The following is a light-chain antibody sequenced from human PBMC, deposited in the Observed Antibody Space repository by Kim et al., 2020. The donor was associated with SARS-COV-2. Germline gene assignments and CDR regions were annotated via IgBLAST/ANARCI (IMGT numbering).Light chain of an antibody. Sequence: SYELTQPPSVSVSPGQTARITCSGDALPKQFAYWYQQKSGQAPVLLIYKDIERPSGIPERVSGSSSGTIVTLTISGVQAEDEADYYCQSADSSGTVVFGG. CDR3: QSADSSGTVV. CDR1: ALPKQF. CDR2: KDI. V-gene: IGLV3-25*03. J-gene: IGLJ2*01.